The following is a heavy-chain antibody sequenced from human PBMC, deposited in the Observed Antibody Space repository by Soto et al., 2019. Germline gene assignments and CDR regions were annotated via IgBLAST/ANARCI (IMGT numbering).Heavy chain of an antibody. Sequence: SVKVSCKASGGTFSSYAISWVRQAPGQGLEWMGGIIPIFGTANYAQKFQGRVTITADESTSTAYMELSSLRSEDTAVYYCARTTNYDLPDSYYYYYYGMDVWGQGTTVTVSS. V-gene: IGHV1-69*13. J-gene: IGHJ6*02. CDR2: IIPIFGTA. D-gene: IGHD3-3*01. CDR3: ARTTNYDLPDSYYYYYYGMDV. CDR1: GGTFSSYA.